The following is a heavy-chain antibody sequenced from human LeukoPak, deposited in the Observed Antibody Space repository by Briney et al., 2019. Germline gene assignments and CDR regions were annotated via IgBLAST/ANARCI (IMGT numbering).Heavy chain of an antibody. CDR2: IYYSGST. Sequence: PSETLSLTCTVSGGSISSSSYYWGWIRQPPGKGLEWIGSIYYSGSTYYNPSLKSRVTISVDTSKNQFSLKLSSVTAADTAVYYCARVMGVTRRLSAFDIWGQGTMVTVSS. CDR1: GGSISSSSYY. J-gene: IGHJ3*02. CDR3: ARVMGVTRRLSAFDI. V-gene: IGHV4-39*01. D-gene: IGHD3-16*01.